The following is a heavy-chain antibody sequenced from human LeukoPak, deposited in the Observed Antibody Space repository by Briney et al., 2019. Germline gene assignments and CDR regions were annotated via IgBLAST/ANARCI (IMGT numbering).Heavy chain of an antibody. CDR3: ARSPSRWGAKGVYYDY. Sequence: SQTLSLTCTVSGGSISSGGYYWSWIRQPPGKGLEWIGYIYYSGRTYYNTSLKRRVIVSVDTSKNQFSLKLSSVTAADTAVYYCARSPSRWGAKGVYYDYWGQGTLVTVSS. D-gene: IGHD3-16*01. J-gene: IGHJ4*02. V-gene: IGHV4-30-4*01. CDR2: IYYSGRT. CDR1: GGSISSGGYY.